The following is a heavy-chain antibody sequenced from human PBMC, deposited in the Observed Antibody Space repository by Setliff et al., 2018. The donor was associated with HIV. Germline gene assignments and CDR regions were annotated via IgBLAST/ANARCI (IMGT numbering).Heavy chain of an antibody. D-gene: IGHD5-18*01. CDR3: ARRWGIRGYSS. Sequence: SETLSLTCTVSGGSISSSSYYWGWIRQPPGKGLEWIGNIYYSGSTYYNPSLKSRVTISVDTSKNQFSLKLYSVTAADTSVYYCARRWGIRGYSSWGQGTLVTVSS. V-gene: IGHV4-39*07. CDR1: GGSISSSSYY. CDR2: IYYSGST. J-gene: IGHJ5*02.